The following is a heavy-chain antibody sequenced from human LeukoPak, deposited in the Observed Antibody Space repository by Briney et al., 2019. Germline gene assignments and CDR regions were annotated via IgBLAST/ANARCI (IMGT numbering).Heavy chain of an antibody. Sequence: SETLSLTCTVSGGSISSYYWGWIRQPPGKGLEWIGSIYYSGSTYYNPSLKSRVTISVDTSKNQFSLKLSSVTAADTAVYYCARQRSVDAFDIWGQGTMVTVSS. CDR1: GGSISSYY. CDR2: IYYSGST. V-gene: IGHV4-39*01. J-gene: IGHJ3*02. D-gene: IGHD3-3*01. CDR3: ARQRSVDAFDI.